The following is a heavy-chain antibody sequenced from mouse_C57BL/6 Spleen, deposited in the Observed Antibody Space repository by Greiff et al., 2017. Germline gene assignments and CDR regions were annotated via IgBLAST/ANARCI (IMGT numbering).Heavy chain of an antibody. Sequence: QVQLQQPGAELVKPGASVKLSCKASGYTFTSSWMHWVKQRPGRGLEWIGRIDPNSGGTKYNEKFKSKATLTVDKPSSTAYMQLSSLTSEDSAVYYCARERDKGTRGAMDYWGQGTSVTVSS. CDR3: ARERDKGTRGAMDY. V-gene: IGHV1-72*01. CDR1: GYTFTSSW. CDR2: IDPNSGGT. D-gene: IGHD1-3*01. J-gene: IGHJ4*01.